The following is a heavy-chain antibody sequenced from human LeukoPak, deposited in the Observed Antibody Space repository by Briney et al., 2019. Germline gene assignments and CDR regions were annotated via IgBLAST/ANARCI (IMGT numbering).Heavy chain of an antibody. Sequence: PGGSLRLSCAASGFTFSSYAVTWVRQAPGKGLEWVSVVSGSGDNTSYADSVKGRFTIPRDNSKNTLFLQMNSLRTEDTAVYFCARWGNDYSQFDSWGQGTLVTVS. CDR2: VSGSGDNT. CDR1: GFTFSSYA. D-gene: IGHD4-11*01. CDR3: ARWGNDYSQFDS. V-gene: IGHV3-23*01. J-gene: IGHJ4*02.